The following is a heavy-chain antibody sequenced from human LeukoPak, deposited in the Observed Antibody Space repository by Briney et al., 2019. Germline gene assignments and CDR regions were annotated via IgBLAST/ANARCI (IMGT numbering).Heavy chain of an antibody. J-gene: IGHJ5*02. Sequence: SETLSLTCTVSGGSISSSSYYWGWIRQPPGKGLEWIGYIYYSGSTNYNPSLKSRVTISVDTSKNQFSLKLSSVTAADTAVYYCARFRALERLWFDPWGQGTLVTVSS. D-gene: IGHD1-1*01. CDR1: GGSISSSSYY. CDR2: IYYSGST. CDR3: ARFRALERLWFDP. V-gene: IGHV4-61*05.